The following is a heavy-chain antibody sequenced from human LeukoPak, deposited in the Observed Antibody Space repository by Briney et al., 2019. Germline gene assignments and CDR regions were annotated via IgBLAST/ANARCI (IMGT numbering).Heavy chain of an antibody. D-gene: IGHD3-22*01. J-gene: IGHJ4*02. V-gene: IGHV3-30-3*01. CDR3: ARDYYDSSGYYGY. CDR1: GFNFGSYS. CDR2: ISYDGNNK. Sequence: PGRSLRLSCAASGFNFGSYSMHWVRQAPGKGPEWVAVISYDGNNKYYADSVKGRFTISRDNSKNTLYLQMNSLRAKDTAVYYCARDYYDSSGYYGYWGQGTLVTVSS.